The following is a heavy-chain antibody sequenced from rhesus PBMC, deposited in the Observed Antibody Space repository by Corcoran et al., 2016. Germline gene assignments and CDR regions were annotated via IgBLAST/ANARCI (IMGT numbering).Heavy chain of an antibody. CDR3: ARHYDSGYRDNDFDY. Sequence: QVQLQESGPGLVKPSETLSLTCAVSGGSFSSYWWSWIRQAPGKGLEWIGFIYGSCSSTHYNPSPKSRVTLAVETSKNQLSLKLSSGTTADTAVYYCARHYDSGYRDNDFDYWGQGVLVTVSS. D-gene: IGHD3-28*01. J-gene: IGHJ4*01. V-gene: IGHV4S11*01. CDR2: IYGSCSST. CDR1: GGSFSSYW.